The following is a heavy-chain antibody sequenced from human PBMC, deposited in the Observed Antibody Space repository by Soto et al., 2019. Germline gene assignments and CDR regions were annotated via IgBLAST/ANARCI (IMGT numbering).Heavy chain of an antibody. CDR3: FGWLGSNWLDP. Sequence: QVQPQLWGTGLLKPSETLSLTCAVYGGSFSTYYWNWIRQPPGKGLEWIGEINHSGNTQYNPSLKSRVTMSLDTSKNQFSLKLTSVTAADTAVYYCFGWLGSNWLDPWGQGTLVTVSS. CDR2: INHSGNT. J-gene: IGHJ5*02. V-gene: IGHV4-34*01. CDR1: GGSFSTYY. D-gene: IGHD3-22*01.